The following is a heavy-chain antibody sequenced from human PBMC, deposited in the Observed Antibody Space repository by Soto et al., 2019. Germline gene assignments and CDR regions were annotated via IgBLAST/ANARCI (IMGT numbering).Heavy chain of an antibody. CDR1: GFTFTSYA. Sequence: SVKVSCKASGFTFTSYAVKWVRQARGQRLEWIGWIVVGSGKTNYAQKFQERVTITRDMSTSTAYMELSSLRSEDTAVYYCAAADIRVRGYSSSWYFGAFDIWGQGTMVTVSS. CDR3: AAADIRVRGYSSSWYFGAFDI. D-gene: IGHD6-13*01. CDR2: IVVGSGKT. V-gene: IGHV1-58*01. J-gene: IGHJ3*02.